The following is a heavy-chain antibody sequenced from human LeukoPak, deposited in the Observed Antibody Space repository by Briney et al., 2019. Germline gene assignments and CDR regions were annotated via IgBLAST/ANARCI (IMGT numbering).Heavy chain of an antibody. CDR2: INHSGNT. CDR1: GGSFSGYY. V-gene: IGHV4-34*01. J-gene: IGHJ4*02. D-gene: IGHD3-10*01. Sequence: KSSETLSLTCAVYGGSFSGYYWSWIRQPPGKGLEWIGEINHSGNTNYNPSLKSRVTISVDTSKNQFSLKLSSVTAADMAVYYCARDYGSGSYYLDYWGQGTLVTVSS. CDR3: ARDYGSGSYYLDY.